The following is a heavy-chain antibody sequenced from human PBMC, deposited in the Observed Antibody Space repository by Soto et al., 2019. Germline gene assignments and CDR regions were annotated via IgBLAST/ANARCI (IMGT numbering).Heavy chain of an antibody. CDR2: IYYSGST. J-gene: IGHJ4*02. V-gene: IGHV4-30-4*01. CDR3: ARVEQLWLLVY. D-gene: IGHD5-18*01. CDR1: GGSISSGDYY. Sequence: SETLSLTCTVSGGSISSGDYYWSWIRQPPGKGLEWIGYIYYSGSTYYNPSLKSRVTISVDTSKNQFSLKLSSVTAADTAVYYCARVEQLWLLVYWGQGTLVTVSS.